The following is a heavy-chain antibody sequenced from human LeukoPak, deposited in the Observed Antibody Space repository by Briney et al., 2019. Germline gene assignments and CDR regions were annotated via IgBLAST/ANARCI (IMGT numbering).Heavy chain of an antibody. D-gene: IGHD3-10*01. V-gene: IGHV4-4*07. Sequence: PSETLSLTCTVSGDSISNYYWSWIRQPAGKGLEWIGRIYTSGSTNYNPSLKSRVTMSVDTSKNQFSLKLSSVTATDTAVYYCARVSLVRGAPDYYFDYWGQGTLVTVSS. CDR1: GDSISNYY. CDR2: IYTSGST. CDR3: ARVSLVRGAPDYYFDY. J-gene: IGHJ4*02.